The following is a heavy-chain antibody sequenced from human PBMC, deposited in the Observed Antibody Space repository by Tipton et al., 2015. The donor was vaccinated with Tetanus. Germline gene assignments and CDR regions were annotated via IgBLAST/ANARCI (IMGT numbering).Heavy chain of an antibody. D-gene: IGHD2-15*01. CDR3: AKKYCSGGSCYSIDS. Sequence: SLRLSCAASGFTFSNYAMSWVRQAPGKGLEWVSAISSSGGTTYDADSVKGRFTISRDNSKNTLYLQMNSLRAEDTAVYYCAKKYCSGGSCYSIDSWGQGTLVTVSS. CDR1: GFTFSNYA. V-gene: IGHV3-23*01. CDR2: ISSSGGTT. J-gene: IGHJ4*02.